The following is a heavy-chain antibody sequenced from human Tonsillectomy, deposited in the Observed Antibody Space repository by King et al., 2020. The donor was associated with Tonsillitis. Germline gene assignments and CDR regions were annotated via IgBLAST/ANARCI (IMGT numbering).Heavy chain of an antibody. CDR1: GFSFSDYA. V-gene: IGHV3-23*04. J-gene: IGHJ4*02. Sequence: VQLVESGGGLVQPGGSLRLSCAASGFSFSDYAMTWVRQAPGKGLEWVSGISGSGGSTYYADSVKGRFTISRDKSKDNSKNMLYLQMNSLRAEDTAVYYCVKNYGYNYGPLDYWGQGTLVTVSS. CDR3: VKNYGYNYGPLDY. D-gene: IGHD5-18*01. CDR2: ISGSGGST.